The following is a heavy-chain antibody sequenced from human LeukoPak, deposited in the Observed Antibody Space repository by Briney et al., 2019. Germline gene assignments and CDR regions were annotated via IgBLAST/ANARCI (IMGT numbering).Heavy chain of an antibody. Sequence: PGRTLTLSCRTSGFTFRDHAMNWVRQAPGKGLEWVGFIRSQAYRGTTEYAASVQGRFTISRDDSGGIAYLHMNRLKTEDPALYYCPRGPIHLWKHNGVDVWGQGTTVTVSS. CDR1: GFTFRDHA. D-gene: IGHD5-18*01. V-gene: IGHV3-49*04. CDR2: IRSQAYRGTT. CDR3: PRGPIHLWKHNGVDV. J-gene: IGHJ6*02.